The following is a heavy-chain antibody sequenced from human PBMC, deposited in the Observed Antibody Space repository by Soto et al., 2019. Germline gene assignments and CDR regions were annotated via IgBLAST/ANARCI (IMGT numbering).Heavy chain of an antibody. CDR3: AGFTYYDFWSGYPSPYYYYYMDV. CDR1: GGSISSYY. Sequence: SETLSLTCTVSGGSISSYYWSWIRQPPGKGLEWIGYIYYSGSTNYNPSLKSRVTISVDTSKNQFSLKLSSVTAADTAVYYCAGFTYYDFWSGYPSPYYYYYMDVWGKGTTVTVS. D-gene: IGHD3-3*01. J-gene: IGHJ6*03. CDR2: IYYSGST. V-gene: IGHV4-59*01.